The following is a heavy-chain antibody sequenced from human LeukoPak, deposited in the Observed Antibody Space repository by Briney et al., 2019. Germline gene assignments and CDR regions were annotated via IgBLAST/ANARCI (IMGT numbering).Heavy chain of an antibody. D-gene: IGHD6-6*01. V-gene: IGHV3-30*01. J-gene: IGHJ4*02. CDR1: GFTFSSYA. Sequence: PGGSLRLSCAASGFTFSSYAMHWVRQAPGKGLEWVAVISHDGSNKYYADSVKGRFTISRDNSKNTLYPQMNSLRAEDTAVYYCARARQHFEYSSSSLDYWGQGTLVTVSS. CDR2: ISHDGSNK. CDR3: ARARQHFEYSSSSLDY.